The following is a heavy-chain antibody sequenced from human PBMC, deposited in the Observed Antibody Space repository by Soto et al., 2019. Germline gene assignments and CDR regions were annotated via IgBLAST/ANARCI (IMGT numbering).Heavy chain of an antibody. CDR3: ARDGVGGYSYGYWDYYGMDV. CDR1: GFTFSSYW. CDR2: INSDGSST. V-gene: IGHV3-74*01. D-gene: IGHD5-18*01. Sequence: HPGGSLRLSCAASGFTFSSYWMHWVRQAPGKGLVWVSRINSDGSSTSYADSVKGRFTISRDNAKNTLYLQMNSLRAEDTAVYYCARDGVGGYSYGYWDYYGMDVWGQGTTVTVSS. J-gene: IGHJ6*02.